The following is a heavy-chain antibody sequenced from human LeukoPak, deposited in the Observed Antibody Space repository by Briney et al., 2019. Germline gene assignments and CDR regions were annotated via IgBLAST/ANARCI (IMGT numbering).Heavy chain of an antibody. CDR3: ARGSPYYYYYYMDV. V-gene: IGHV4-59*01. Sequence: SGTLSLTCTVSGVSISSYYWSWIRQPPGKGLEWMGYIYYSGSTNYNPSLKSRVTISVDTSKNQFSLKLSSVTAADTAVYYCARGSPYYYYYYMDVWGKGTTVTISS. CDR1: GVSISSYY. CDR2: IYYSGST. J-gene: IGHJ6*03.